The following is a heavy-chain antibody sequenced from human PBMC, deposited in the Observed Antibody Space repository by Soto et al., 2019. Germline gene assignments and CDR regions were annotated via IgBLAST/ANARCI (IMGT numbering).Heavy chain of an antibody. D-gene: IGHD3-16*02. J-gene: IGHJ4*02. CDR1: GYTFTSYG. V-gene: IGHV1-18*04. Sequence: ASVKVSCKASGYTFTSYGISWVRQAPGQGLEWMGWISAYNGNTNYAQKLQGRVTMTTDTPTSTAYMELRSLRSDDTAVYYCARAGPYDYVWGSYRPRGYFDYWGQGTLVTVSS. CDR2: ISAYNGNT. CDR3: ARAGPYDYVWGSYRPRGYFDY.